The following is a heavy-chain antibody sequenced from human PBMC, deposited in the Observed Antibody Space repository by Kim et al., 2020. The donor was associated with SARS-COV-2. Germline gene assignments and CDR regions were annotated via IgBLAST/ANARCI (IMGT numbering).Heavy chain of an antibody. J-gene: IGHJ6*02. CDR3: ARAKGMDV. Sequence: GGSLRLSCSTSGFSFDTFTMNWVRQAPGKGLEWVSHISNSGDTIYYADSVKGRFTISRDNAKNSLYLQMNSLRDEDTAVYYCARAKGMDVWGQGTTATVS. CDR1: GFSFDTFT. V-gene: IGHV3-48*02. CDR2: ISNSGDTI.